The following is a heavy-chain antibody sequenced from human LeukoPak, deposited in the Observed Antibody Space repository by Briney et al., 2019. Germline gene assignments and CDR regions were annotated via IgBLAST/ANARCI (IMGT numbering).Heavy chain of an antibody. J-gene: IGHJ4*02. CDR1: GGSISSYY. CDR2: IYYSGST. CDR3: ARGRPRSGYYPFDY. D-gene: IGHD3-3*01. V-gene: IGHV4-59*01. Sequence: SETLSLTCTVSGGSISSYYWSWIRQPPGKGLEWLGYIYYSGSTNYNPSLKSRVTISVNTSKNQFSLKLSSVTAADTAVYYCARGRPRSGYYPFDYWGQGTLVTVSS.